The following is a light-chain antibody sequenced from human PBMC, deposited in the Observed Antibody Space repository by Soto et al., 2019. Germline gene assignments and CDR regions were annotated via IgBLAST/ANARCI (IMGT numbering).Light chain of an antibody. J-gene: IGLJ2*01. Sequence: QSVLTQPPSVSGAPGQRVTISCTGSSSNIGAGYDVHWYQQLPGTAPKLLIYGNSNRPSGVPDRFSGSQSGTSASLAITGLQAAEEADYYCQSYDRSLSGSVFGGGTKLTVL. V-gene: IGLV1-40*01. CDR1: SSNIGAGYD. CDR3: QSYDRSLSGSV. CDR2: GNS.